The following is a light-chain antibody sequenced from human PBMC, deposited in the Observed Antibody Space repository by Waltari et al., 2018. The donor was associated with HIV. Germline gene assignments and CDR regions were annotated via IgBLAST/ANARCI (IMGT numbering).Light chain of an antibody. Sequence: SFQLTPSPSLSVSPGQTATLTCSGDALPNQYVSWYRLRPGQAPLNLIYIDKQRPSGIPERISASTSGTTVTLTISEAQAEDEADYFCQSTDSSGTVVFGGGTRLTVL. V-gene: IGLV3-25*03. CDR3: QSTDSSGTVV. CDR2: IDK. CDR1: ALPNQY. J-gene: IGLJ2*01.